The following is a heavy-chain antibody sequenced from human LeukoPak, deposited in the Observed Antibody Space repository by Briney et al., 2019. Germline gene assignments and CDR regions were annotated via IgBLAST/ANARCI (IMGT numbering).Heavy chain of an antibody. CDR1: GFTFSDYW. J-gene: IGHJ4*02. V-gene: IGHV3-7*01. CDR2: IKQDGSSK. D-gene: IGHD3-22*01. Sequence: GGSLRLSCAASGFTFSDYWMSWVRQAPGKGLEWVANIKQDGSSKYYVDSVKGRFTISRGNAKNSLYLQMNSLRAEDTAVYYCARDGYWLLLQDYFDYWGQGALVTVSS. CDR3: ARDGYWLLLQDYFDY.